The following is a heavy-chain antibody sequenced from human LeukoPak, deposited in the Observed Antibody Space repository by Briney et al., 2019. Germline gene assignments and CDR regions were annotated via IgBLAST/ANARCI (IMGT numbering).Heavy chain of an antibody. CDR3: AKDSGEDYSNYVDY. J-gene: IGHJ4*02. D-gene: IGHD4-11*01. Sequence: SVKVSCEGSGYTFTGYYMHSGRQAPVQGLVCVWCINPNSGSTHYAQKCQGGVTMTRDTSISTAYMELSRLRSDDTAVYYCAKDSGEDYSNYVDYWGQGTLVTVSS. CDR1: GYTFTGYY. CDR2: INPNSGST. V-gene: IGHV1-2*02.